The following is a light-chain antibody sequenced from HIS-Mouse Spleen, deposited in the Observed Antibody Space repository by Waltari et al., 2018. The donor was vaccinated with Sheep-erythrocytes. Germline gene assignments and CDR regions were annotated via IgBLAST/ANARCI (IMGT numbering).Light chain of an antibody. CDR3: QAWDSSIVV. CDR1: NLGDKY. J-gene: IGLJ2*01. V-gene: IGLV3-1*01. CDR2: QDT. Sequence: SSELTQPPSVSVSPGQTASITCSGGNLGDKYACWYQQKPGQSPVLVIYQDTKRPSGIPERFSGSNSGNTATLTISGTQAMDEADYYCQAWDSSIVVFGGGTKLTVL.